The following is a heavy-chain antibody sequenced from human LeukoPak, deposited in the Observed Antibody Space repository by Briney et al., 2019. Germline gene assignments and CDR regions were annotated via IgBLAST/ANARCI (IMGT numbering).Heavy chain of an antibody. CDR2: IYYSGST. CDR3: AREGAGSSGYYF. D-gene: IGHD3-22*01. CDR1: GGSISSSRYY. Sequence: SDTLSLTCTVSGGSISSSRYYWIWIPPPPGKGLVWSGCIYYSGSTNYNLSLKSRATITLDTSKNQFSLQLPSVTSADTAVYISAREGAGSSGYYF. V-gene: IGHV4-39*07. J-gene: IGHJ4*01.